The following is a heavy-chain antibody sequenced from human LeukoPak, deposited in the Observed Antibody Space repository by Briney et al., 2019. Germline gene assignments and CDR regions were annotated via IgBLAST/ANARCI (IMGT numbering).Heavy chain of an antibody. J-gene: IGHJ6*02. Sequence: SGGSLRLSCAVSGFTFSSYWMHWVRQAPGKGLVWVSRIDRDGSRINYADSVKGRFTISRDNGKNSLYLQMSNLRAEDTAVYFCARGGGLDVWGQGATATVSS. V-gene: IGHV3-74*01. D-gene: IGHD3-16*01. CDR1: GFTFSSYW. CDR2: IDRDGSRI. CDR3: ARGGGLDV.